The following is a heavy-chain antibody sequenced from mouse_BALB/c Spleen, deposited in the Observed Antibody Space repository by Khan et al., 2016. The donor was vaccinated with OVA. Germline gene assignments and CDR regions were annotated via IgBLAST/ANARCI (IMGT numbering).Heavy chain of an antibody. CDR3: ARDYWITY. J-gene: IGHJ3*01. CDR2: ISSGGST. Sequence: EVQLVESGGGLVKPGGSLKLSCAASGFTFSNYAMSWVRQTPEKSLEWVASISSGGSTYYPDSVKGRFTISRDNDRNILYLQMSSLRSEDTAMYYCARDYWITYWGQGTLVTVSA. CDR1: GFTFSNYA. V-gene: IGHV5-6-5*01.